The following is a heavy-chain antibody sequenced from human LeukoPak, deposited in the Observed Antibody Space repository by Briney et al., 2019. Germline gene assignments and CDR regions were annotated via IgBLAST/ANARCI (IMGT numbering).Heavy chain of an antibody. Sequence: GGSLRLSCAASGFTFSVYGMYWVRQPPGKGLEWVALISYDGTDKYHVDSVKGRFTISRDNSNNTLYLQMNSLRPDDTAVYYCAKAGYSSGWTRYYGMDVWGQGTTVAVSS. J-gene: IGHJ6*02. CDR2: ISYDGTDK. CDR3: AKAGYSSGWTRYYGMDV. CDR1: GFTFSVYG. D-gene: IGHD6-19*01. V-gene: IGHV3-30*18.